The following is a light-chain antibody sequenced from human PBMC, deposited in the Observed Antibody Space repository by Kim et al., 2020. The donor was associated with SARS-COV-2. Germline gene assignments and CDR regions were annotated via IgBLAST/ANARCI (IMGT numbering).Light chain of an antibody. CDR2: GAS. V-gene: IGKV3-15*01. CDR3: QQYNRWPYT. Sequence: SVSPGERATLFCRASQSVSPNVGWYQQKPGQAPRPLIFGASPRATGVPARFSGSGSGTDFTLTIGGLQSEDFAVSFCQQYNRWPYTFGQGTNLEI. J-gene: IGKJ2*01. CDR1: QSVSPN.